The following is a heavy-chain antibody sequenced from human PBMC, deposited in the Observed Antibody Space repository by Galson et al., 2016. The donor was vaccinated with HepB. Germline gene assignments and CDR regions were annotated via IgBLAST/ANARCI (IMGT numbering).Heavy chain of an antibody. D-gene: IGHD3-16*01. J-gene: IGHJ4*02. CDR1: GGSISSSHYY. CDR2: VYYSGST. CDR3: ATYLGGIVRASDY. Sequence: SETLSLTCTVSGGSISSSHYYCGRIRQPPGKGLEWIGNVYYSGSTYYNPSLKSRVTISVDTSKNQFSLKLTSVTAADTAVYYCATYLGGIVRASDYWGQGTLVTVAS. V-gene: IGHV4-39*01.